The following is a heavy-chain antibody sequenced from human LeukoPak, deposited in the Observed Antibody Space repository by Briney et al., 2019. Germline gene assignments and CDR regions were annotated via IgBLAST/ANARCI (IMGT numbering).Heavy chain of an antibody. CDR1: GFTFSNYW. CDR3: ARLRGGGY. V-gene: IGHV3-7*01. D-gene: IGHD2-15*01. Sequence: GGSLRLSCAASGFTFSNYWMTWVRQAPGKGREWVANIGQDGGEKYYVDSVKGRFTISRDNTKDSLYLQMNSLGAEDTALYYCARLRGGGYWGRGTLVTVSS. CDR2: IGQDGGEK. J-gene: IGHJ4*02.